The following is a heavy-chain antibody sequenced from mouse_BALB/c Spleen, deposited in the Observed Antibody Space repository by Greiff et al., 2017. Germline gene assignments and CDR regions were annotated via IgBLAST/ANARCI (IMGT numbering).Heavy chain of an antibody. D-gene: IGHD1-2*01. Sequence: VQLVESGPGLVAPSQSLSITCTVSGFSLTSYGVHWVRQPPGKGLEWLGVIWAGGSTNYNSALMSRLSISKDNSKSQVFLKMNSLQTDDTAMYYCARDNYGYLYAMDYWGQGTSVTVSS. CDR1: GFSLTSYG. CDR2: IWAGGST. CDR3: ARDNYGYLYAMDY. J-gene: IGHJ4*01. V-gene: IGHV2-9*02.